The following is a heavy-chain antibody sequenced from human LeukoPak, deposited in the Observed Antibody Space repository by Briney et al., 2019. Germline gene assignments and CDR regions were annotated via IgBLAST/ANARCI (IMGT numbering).Heavy chain of an antibody. CDR2: IKQDGSEK. J-gene: IGHJ4*02. CDR1: GFTFSSYW. V-gene: IGHV3-7*01. CDR3: ARLSGGSSNYFDY. D-gene: IGHD2-15*01. Sequence: PGGSLRLSCAASGFTFSSYWMSWVRQAPGKGLEWVANIKQDGSEKYYVDSVKGRFTISRDNAKNSLYLQMNSLRAEDTAVYYCARLSGGSSNYFDYWGQGTLVTVSS.